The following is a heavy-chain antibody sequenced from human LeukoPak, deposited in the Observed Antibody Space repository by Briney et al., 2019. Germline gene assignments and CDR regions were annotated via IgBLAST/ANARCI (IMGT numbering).Heavy chain of an antibody. Sequence: ASVKVSCKASGYTFTGYYLHWVRQAPGQGPEWMGWINPNSGDTSYPQKFQGRVSMTGDTSISTAYMELRRVTSDDTAVYYCVRDGNFDSWGQGTLVTVTS. J-gene: IGHJ4*02. CDR1: GYTFTGYY. V-gene: IGHV1-2*02. CDR2: INPNSGDT. CDR3: VRDGNFDS. D-gene: IGHD1-14*01.